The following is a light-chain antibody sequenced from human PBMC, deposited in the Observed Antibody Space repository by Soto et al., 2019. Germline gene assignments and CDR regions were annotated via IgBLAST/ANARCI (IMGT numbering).Light chain of an antibody. J-gene: IGKJ5*01. Sequence: IVLTQSPGTLSLSPGERATLSCRAGQSVSSSYLAWYQQKPGQAPRLLIYGASSRATGIPDRFSGSGSGTDFTLTINRLEPEDFAVYYCQQYGSSITFGQGTRLEIK. CDR3: QQYGSSIT. V-gene: IGKV3-20*01. CDR1: QSVSSSY. CDR2: GAS.